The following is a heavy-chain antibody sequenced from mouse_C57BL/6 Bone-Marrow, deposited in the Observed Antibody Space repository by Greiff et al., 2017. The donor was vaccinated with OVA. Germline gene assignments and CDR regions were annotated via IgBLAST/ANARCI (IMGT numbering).Heavy chain of an antibody. CDR1: GYAFTNYL. J-gene: IGHJ3*01. CDR2: INPGSGGT. CDR3: AIPYGSSYGFAY. D-gene: IGHD1-1*01. V-gene: IGHV1-54*01. Sequence: VQLVESGAELVRPGTSVKVSCKASGYAFTNYLIEWVKQRPGQGLEWIGVINPGSGGTNYTEKFKGKATLTADKSYSTALKPLSSLTSEYSAVYFCAIPYGSSYGFAYWGQGTLVTVSA.